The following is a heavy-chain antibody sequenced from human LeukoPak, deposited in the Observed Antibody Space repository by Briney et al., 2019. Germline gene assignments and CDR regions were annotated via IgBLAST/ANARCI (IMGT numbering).Heavy chain of an antibody. J-gene: IGHJ6*03. CDR3: ARRAGYCTNGVCYYYYYYYMDV. D-gene: IGHD2-8*01. CDR2: INPNSGGT. V-gene: IGHV1-2*02. CDR1: GYTFTGYY. Sequence: ASVKVSCMASGYTFTGYYMHWVRQAPGQGLEWMGWINPNSGGTNYAQKFQGRVTMTRDTSISTAYMELSRLRSDDTAVYYCARRAGYCTNGVCYYYYYYYMDVWGKGTTVTVSS.